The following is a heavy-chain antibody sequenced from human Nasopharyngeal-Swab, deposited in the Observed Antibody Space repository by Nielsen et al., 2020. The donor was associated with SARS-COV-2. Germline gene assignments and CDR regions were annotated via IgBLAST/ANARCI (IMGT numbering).Heavy chain of an antibody. V-gene: IGHV3-30*04. CDR3: ARVYSGSYWGHFDY. J-gene: IGHJ4*02. CDR2: ISYDGSNK. CDR1: GFPFSSYA. Sequence: GGSLRPSFAASGFPFSSYAMPWVPQAPGKGLEWVAVISYDGSNKYYADSVKGRFTISRDNSKNTLYLQMNSLRAEDTAVYYCARVYSGSYWGHFDYWGQGTLVTVSS. D-gene: IGHD1-26*01.